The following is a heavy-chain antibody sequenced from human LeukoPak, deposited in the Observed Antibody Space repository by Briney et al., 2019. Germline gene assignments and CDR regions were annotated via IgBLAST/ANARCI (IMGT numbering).Heavy chain of an antibody. CDR3: ARKLYYYGTSPAGWFGP. CDR2: IKQDGSDE. CDR1: GFTFSGYW. V-gene: IGHV3-7*01. D-gene: IGHD3-22*01. Sequence: GGSLRLSCVVSGFTFSGYWMSWVRQAPGKGLEWVATIKQDGSDEYYVDSVKGRFTISRDNAKNSLYLQMDGLRAEDTAVYHCARKLYYYGTSPAGWFGPWGQGTLVTASS. J-gene: IGHJ5*02.